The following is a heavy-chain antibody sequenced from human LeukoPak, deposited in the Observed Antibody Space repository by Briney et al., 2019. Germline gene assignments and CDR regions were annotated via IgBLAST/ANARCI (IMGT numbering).Heavy chain of an antibody. CDR2: INHSGST. CDR1: GGSFSGYY. CDR3: ARRETYSSSSSGKRNWFDS. J-gene: IGHJ5*01. Sequence: SETLSLTCAVYGGSFSGYYWSWIRQPPGKGLEWIGEINHSGSTNYNPSLKSRVTISVDTSKNQFSLKLSSVTAADTAVYYCARRETYSSSSSGKRNWFDSWGQGTLVTVSS. D-gene: IGHD6-13*01. V-gene: IGHV4-34*01.